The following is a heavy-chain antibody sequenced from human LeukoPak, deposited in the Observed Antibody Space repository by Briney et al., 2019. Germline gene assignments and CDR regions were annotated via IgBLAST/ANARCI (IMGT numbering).Heavy chain of an antibody. CDR3: AKGERYYYDSSGFY. J-gene: IGHJ4*02. CDR1: GFTFSSYS. Sequence: PGGSLRLSCAASGFTFSSYSMNWVRQAPGKGLEWVSAISGSGADTYYADSVKGRFTISRDNSKNTLYLQMNSLRAEDTAVYYCAKGERYYYDSSGFYWGQGALVTVSS. V-gene: IGHV3-23*01. D-gene: IGHD3-22*01. CDR2: ISGSGADT.